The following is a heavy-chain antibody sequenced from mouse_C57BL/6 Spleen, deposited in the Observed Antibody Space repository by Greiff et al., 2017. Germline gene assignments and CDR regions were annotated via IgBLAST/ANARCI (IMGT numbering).Heavy chain of an antibody. J-gene: IGHJ4*01. V-gene: IGHV14-1*01. CDR2: IDPADGAT. Sequence: EVQLQQSGAELVRPGASVKLSCTASGFNIKDYYMHWVKQRPEQGLEWIGRIDPADGATEYAPKFQGKATMTADTSSNTAYLQLSSLTSEDTAVSYCTRFFRYDGYPYAMDYWGQGTSVTVAS. CDR3: TRFFRYDGYPYAMDY. CDR1: GFNIKDYY. D-gene: IGHD2-3*01.